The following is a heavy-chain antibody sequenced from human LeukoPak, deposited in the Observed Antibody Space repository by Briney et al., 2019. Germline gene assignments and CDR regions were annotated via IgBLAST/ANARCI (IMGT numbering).Heavy chain of an antibody. CDR3: ARDLAYSSDLDY. Sequence: ASVKVSCKASGYTFTGYYMHWVRQAPGQGLEWMGWINPNSGGTNYAQKFQGRVTMTRDTSTSTVYMELSSLRSEDTAVYYCARDLAYSSDLDYWGQGTLVTVSS. CDR2: INPNSGGT. V-gene: IGHV1-2*02. J-gene: IGHJ4*02. D-gene: IGHD6-19*01. CDR1: GYTFTGYY.